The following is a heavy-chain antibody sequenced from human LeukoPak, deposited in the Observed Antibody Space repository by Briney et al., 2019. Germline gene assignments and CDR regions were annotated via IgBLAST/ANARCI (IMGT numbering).Heavy chain of an antibody. CDR2: MNPSSGNT. Sequence: ASVKVSCKASGYTFTSYDINWVRQATGQGLEWMGWMNPSSGNTGYAQKFQGRVTMTRNTSISTAYMELSSLRSEDTAVYYCATSLVGAQGVDYWGQGTLVTVSS. CDR1: GYTFTSYD. D-gene: IGHD1-26*01. V-gene: IGHV1-8*01. J-gene: IGHJ4*02. CDR3: ATSLVGAQGVDY.